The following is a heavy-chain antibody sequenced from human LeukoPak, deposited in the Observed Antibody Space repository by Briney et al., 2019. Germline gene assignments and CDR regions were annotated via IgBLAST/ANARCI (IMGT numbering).Heavy chain of an antibody. V-gene: IGHV3-74*01. J-gene: IGHJ4*02. CDR1: GFTFSRYW. CDR3: TRDQYYFDSSGLPDY. Sequence: GGSLRLSCAASGFTFSRYWMNWVRQAPGKGLVWVSRINGDGSRTRYADSVKGRFTIPRDNGKNTLYLQMNSLRAEDTAVYYCTRDQYYFDSSGLPDYWGQGTLVTVSS. CDR2: INGDGSRT. D-gene: IGHD3-22*01.